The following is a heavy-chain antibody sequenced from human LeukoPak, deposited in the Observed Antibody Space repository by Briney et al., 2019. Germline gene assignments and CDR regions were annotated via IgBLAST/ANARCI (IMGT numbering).Heavy chain of an antibody. CDR1: GYTFTGYY. J-gene: IGHJ5*02. Sequence: GASVKVSCKASGYTFTGYYMHWVRQAPGQGLEWMGWINPNSGGTNYAQKFQGRVTMTRDTFISTAYMELSRLRSDDTAVYYCAREYRSSSWYNWFDPWGQGTLVTVSS. CDR3: AREYRSSSWYNWFDP. V-gene: IGHV1-2*02. D-gene: IGHD6-13*01. CDR2: INPNSGGT.